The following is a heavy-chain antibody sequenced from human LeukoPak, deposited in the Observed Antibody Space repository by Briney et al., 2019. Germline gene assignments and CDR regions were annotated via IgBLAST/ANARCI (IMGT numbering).Heavy chain of an antibody. D-gene: IGHD5-24*01. J-gene: IGHJ4*02. CDR1: GFTFSSYG. Sequence: PGGSLRLSCAASGFTFSSYGMHWVRQAPGKGLEWVAVISYDGSNKYYADSVKGRFTISRDNSKNTLYLQMNSLRAEDTAVYYCAEGVRDGYSRAFDYWGQGTLVTVSS. V-gene: IGHV3-30*18. CDR3: AEGVRDGYSRAFDY. CDR2: ISYDGSNK.